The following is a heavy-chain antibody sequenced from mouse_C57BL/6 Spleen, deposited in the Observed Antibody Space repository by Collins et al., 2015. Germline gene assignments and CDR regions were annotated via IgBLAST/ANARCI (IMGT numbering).Heavy chain of an antibody. D-gene: IGHD2-3*01. J-gene: IGHJ2*01. Sequence: QVQLQQSGPELVRPGESVKISCKGSGYTFTDYAMHWVKQSHAKSLEWIGVISIYYDNTNYNQKFKGKATMTVDKSSSTAYMELARLTSEDSAIYYCAREDDGYIFDYWGQGTTLTVPS. V-gene: IGHV1-67*01. CDR3: AREDDGYIFDY. CDR2: ISIYYDNT. CDR1: GYTFTDYA.